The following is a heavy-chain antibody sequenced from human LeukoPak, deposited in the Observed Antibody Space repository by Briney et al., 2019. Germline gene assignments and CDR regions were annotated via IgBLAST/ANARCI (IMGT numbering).Heavy chain of an antibody. CDR2: ISAYNGNT. J-gene: IGHJ4*02. D-gene: IGHD5-18*01. V-gene: IGHV1-18*01. CDR3: ARDLGLDTTMIFFDY. CDR1: GYTFTSFG. Sequence: ASVKVSCKASGYTFTSFGISWVRQAPGQGPEWMGWISAYNGNTNYVQKFQGRVTMTTDTSTNTAYMEPRSLTSDDTAVYYCARDLGLDTTMIFFDYWGQGTLVTVSS.